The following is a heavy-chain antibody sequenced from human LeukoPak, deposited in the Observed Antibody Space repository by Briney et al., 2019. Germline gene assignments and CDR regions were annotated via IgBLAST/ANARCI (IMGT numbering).Heavy chain of an antibody. CDR3: AKDLRGSGWYYFDY. D-gene: IGHD6-19*01. CDR2: ISGSGGST. J-gene: IGHJ4*02. CDR1: GFTFSSYA. Sequence: GGSLRLSRAASGFTFSSYAMSWVRQAPGKGLEWVSAISGSGGSTYYADSVKGRFTISRDNSKNTLYLQMNSLRAEDTAVYYCAKDLRGSGWYYFDYWGQGTLVTVSS. V-gene: IGHV3-23*01.